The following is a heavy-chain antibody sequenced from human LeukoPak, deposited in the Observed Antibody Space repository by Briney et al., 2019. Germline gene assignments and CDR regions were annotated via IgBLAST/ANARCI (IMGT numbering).Heavy chain of an antibody. J-gene: IGHJ4*02. D-gene: IGHD3-22*01. CDR3: ARAYSSGYPLNY. V-gene: IGHV4-61*05. CDR2: IYYSGST. Sequence: SETLSLTCTVSGGSISISSDYWGWIRQPPGKGLEWIGYIYYSGSTNYNPSLKSRVTMSVDTSKNQFSLKLSSVTAADTAVYYCARAYSSGYPLNYWGQGTLVTVSS. CDR1: GGSISISSDY.